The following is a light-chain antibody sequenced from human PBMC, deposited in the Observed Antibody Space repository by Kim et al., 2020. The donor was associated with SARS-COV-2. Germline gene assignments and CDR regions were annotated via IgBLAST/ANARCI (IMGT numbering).Light chain of an antibody. CDR2: DAS. V-gene: IGKV3-11*01. Sequence: FTPGEIANLACRASQSIRRDLGWYQQKAGQAPRLVIYDASSRATGIPARFSGSGSGTEFTLTISSLEPEDFAVYYCQQRSGWPRTFGQGTKVDIK. CDR3: QQRSGWPRT. J-gene: IGKJ1*01. CDR1: QSIRRD.